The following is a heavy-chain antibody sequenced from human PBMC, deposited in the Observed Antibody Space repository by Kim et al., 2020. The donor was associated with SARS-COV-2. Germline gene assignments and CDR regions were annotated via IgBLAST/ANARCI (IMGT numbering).Heavy chain of an antibody. CDR1: GYTFTNNA. V-gene: IGHV7-4-1*02. Sequence: ASVKVSCKASGYTFTNNAISWVRQAPGQGLEWMGWINTDTGNPTYAQAFTRRFVFSVDTSVTTAYLQISSLEAEDNALYYCARVICGAYRYTDYWGQGTLVTVSS. J-gene: IGHJ4*02. CDR2: INTDTGNP. D-gene: IGHD3-16*02. CDR3: ARVICGAYRYTDY.